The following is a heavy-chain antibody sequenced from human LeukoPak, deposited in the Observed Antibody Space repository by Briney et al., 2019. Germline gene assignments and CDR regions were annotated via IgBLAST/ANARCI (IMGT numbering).Heavy chain of an antibody. J-gene: IGHJ4*02. CDR1: GFTFSSYS. Sequence: GGSLRLSCAASGFTFSSYSMNWVRQAPGKGLEWVSSISSSSSYIYYADSVKGRFTISRDNAKNSLYLQMNSLRAEDTAVYYCASRYDSSGYTLFDYWGQGTLVTVSS. V-gene: IGHV3-21*01. CDR3: ASRYDSSGYTLFDY. D-gene: IGHD3-22*01. CDR2: ISSSSSYI.